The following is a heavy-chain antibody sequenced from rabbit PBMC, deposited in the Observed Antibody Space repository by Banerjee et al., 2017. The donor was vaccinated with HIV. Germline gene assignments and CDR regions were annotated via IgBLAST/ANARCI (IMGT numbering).Heavy chain of an antibody. CDR1: GFSFSRNYH. Sequence: QSLEESGGDLVKPGASLTLTCTASGFSFSRNYHMCWVRQAPGKGLEWIACIYTGSGDTYYASWAKGRFTISKTSSTTVTLQMTSLTAADTATYFCTRDLAYADYAGYGSMWGQGTLVTVS. D-gene: IGHD7-1*01. V-gene: IGHV1S40*01. CDR2: IYTGSGDT. CDR3: TRDLAYADYAGYGSM. J-gene: IGHJ3*01.